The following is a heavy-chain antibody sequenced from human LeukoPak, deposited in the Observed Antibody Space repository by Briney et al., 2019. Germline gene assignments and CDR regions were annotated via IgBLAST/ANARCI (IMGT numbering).Heavy chain of an antibody. V-gene: IGHV4-34*01. Sequence: PSETLSLTCAVYGGSFSGYYWSWIRQPPGKGLEWIGEINHSGSTNYNPSLKSRVTISVDTSKNQFSLKLSSVTAADTAVYYCARGIFGYYDSSGYYSGFAYWGQGTLVTVSS. J-gene: IGHJ4*02. CDR3: ARGIFGYYDSSGYYSGFAY. D-gene: IGHD3-22*01. CDR2: INHSGST. CDR1: GGSFSGYY.